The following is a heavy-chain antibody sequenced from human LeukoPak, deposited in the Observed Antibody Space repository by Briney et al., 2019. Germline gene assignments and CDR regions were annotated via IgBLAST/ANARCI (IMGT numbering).Heavy chain of an antibody. D-gene: IGHD1-1*01. CDR2: IYHSGST. V-gene: IGHV4-30-2*01. Sequence: PSQNLSLTCTVSGGSISSGGYYWSWIRQPPGKGLEWIGYIYHSGSTYYNPSLKSRVTISVDGSKNQFSLKLSSVTAADTAVYYCARGSTGSLDYWGQGTLVTVSS. J-gene: IGHJ4*02. CDR1: GGSISSGGYY. CDR3: ARGSTGSLDY.